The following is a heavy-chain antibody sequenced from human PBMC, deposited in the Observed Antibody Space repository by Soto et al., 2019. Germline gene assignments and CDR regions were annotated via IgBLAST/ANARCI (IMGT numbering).Heavy chain of an antibody. CDR2: ISGSGGAT. Sequence: EVQLLESGGGLVQPGGSLRLSCAASGFTFSNFAMSWVRQAPGKELEWVSGISGSGGATNYAASVKGRFTISRDNSKNTLSLQLNSLRVEDTATYYCAKELSFFSDGGGGYWGQGTLVTVSS. CDR1: GFTFSNFA. J-gene: IGHJ4*02. CDR3: AKELSFFSDGGGGY. D-gene: IGHD2-21*02. V-gene: IGHV3-23*01.